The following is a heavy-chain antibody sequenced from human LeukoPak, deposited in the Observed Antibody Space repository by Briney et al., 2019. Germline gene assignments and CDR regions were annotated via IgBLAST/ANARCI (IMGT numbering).Heavy chain of an antibody. CDR1: GFTFSSYW. J-gene: IGHJ4*02. Sequence: GGSLRLSCAASGFTFSSYWMSWVRQAPGKGLEWVANIKQDGSEKYYVDSVKGRFTISRDNAKNSLYLQMNSLRAEDTAVYYCARTEYSSFTGNFDYWGQGTQVTVSS. V-gene: IGHV3-7*03. CDR3: ARTEYSSFTGNFDY. CDR2: IKQDGSEK. D-gene: IGHD6-6*01.